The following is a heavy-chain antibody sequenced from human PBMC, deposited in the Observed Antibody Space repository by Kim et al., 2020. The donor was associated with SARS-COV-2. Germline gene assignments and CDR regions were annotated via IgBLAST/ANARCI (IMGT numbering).Heavy chain of an antibody. CDR3: TGDLGGVGGR. D-gene: IGHD2-15*01. V-gene: IGHV3-74*01. CDR2: RIT. Sequence: RITNHADSVKGRFTITRDNARNSLFLQVNSLRVEDTAIYYCTGDLGGVGGRWGQGTLVTVS. J-gene: IGHJ4*02.